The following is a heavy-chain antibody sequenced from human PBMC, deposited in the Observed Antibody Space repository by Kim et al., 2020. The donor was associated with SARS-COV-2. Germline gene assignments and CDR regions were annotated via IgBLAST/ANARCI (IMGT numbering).Heavy chain of an antibody. CDR1: GGSFSDYF. V-gene: IGHV4-34*01. D-gene: IGHD1-26*01. J-gene: IGHJ1*01. CDR3: ARPLRRWGVGAIIEPKAEYFQH. CDR2: INHSGST. Sequence: SETLSLICAVYGGSFSDYFWSWIRQPPGKGLEWIGEINHSGSTNYNSSLKSRVTISVDTSKNQFSLKLNSVTAADTAVYYCARPLRRWGVGAIIEPKAEYFQHWGRGTLFTVSS.